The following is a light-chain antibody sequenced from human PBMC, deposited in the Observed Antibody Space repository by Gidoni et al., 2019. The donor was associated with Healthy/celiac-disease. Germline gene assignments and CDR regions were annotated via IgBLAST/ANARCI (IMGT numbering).Light chain of an antibody. CDR1: SSDVGSYNL. V-gene: IGLV2-23*01. Sequence: QSALTQPASVSGSPGQSIPISCPGTSSDVGSYNLVSWYQQHPGKAPKLMIYEGSKRPSGVSNRFSGSKSGNTASLTISGLQAEDEADYYCCSYAGSSTPFGGGTKLTVL. CDR2: EGS. J-gene: IGLJ2*01. CDR3: CSYAGSSTP.